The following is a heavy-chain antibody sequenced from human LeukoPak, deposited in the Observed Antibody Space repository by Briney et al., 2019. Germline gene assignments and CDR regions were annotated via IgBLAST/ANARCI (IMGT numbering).Heavy chain of an antibody. CDR1: GYTFTNYG. Sequence: ASVKVSCKASGYTFTNYGINWVRQAPGQGLEWMGWISAYDGNTNYAQKLQGRVTMTTDTSTSTAYMELRSLRSDDTAVYYCARHSEWEKGNAFDIWGQGTMVTVSS. V-gene: IGHV1-18*01. D-gene: IGHD1-26*01. CDR2: ISAYDGNT. J-gene: IGHJ3*02. CDR3: ARHSEWEKGNAFDI.